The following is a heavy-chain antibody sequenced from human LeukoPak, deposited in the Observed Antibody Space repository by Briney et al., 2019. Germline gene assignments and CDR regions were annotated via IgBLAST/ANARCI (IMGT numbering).Heavy chain of an antibody. CDR3: AREVGATTRGTIDY. Sequence: KAWGSLRLSCAASGFTFSSYSMNWVRQAPGKGLEWVSSISSSSSYIYYADSVKGRFTISRDNAKNSLYLQMNSLRAEDTAVYYCAREVGATTRGTIDYWGQGTLVTVSS. D-gene: IGHD1-26*01. J-gene: IGHJ4*02. CDR2: ISSSSSYI. V-gene: IGHV3-21*01. CDR1: GFTFSSYS.